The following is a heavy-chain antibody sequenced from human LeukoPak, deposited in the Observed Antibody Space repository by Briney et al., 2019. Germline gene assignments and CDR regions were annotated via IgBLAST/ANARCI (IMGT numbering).Heavy chain of an antibody. Sequence: SETLSLTCTVSGGSISTYYWSWIRQPPGKGLEWIGYLYYGGSTSYNPSLKSRVTISVDTSKNQFSLNLSSVTTADTAVYYCARDPTWEPHFDYWGQGTLVTVSS. J-gene: IGHJ4*02. CDR2: LYYGGST. V-gene: IGHV4-59*01. CDR3: ARDPTWEPHFDY. CDR1: GGSISTYY. D-gene: IGHD1-26*01.